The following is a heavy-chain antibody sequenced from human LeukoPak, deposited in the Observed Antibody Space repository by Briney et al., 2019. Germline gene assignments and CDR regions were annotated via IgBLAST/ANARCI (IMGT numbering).Heavy chain of an antibody. D-gene: IGHD2-21*02. CDR2: INTNTGNP. J-gene: IGHJ4*02. CDR1: GYNFKTYA. CDR3: ARENDSMSFDS. Sequence: GASVKVSCKASGYNFKTYAIHWVRQAPGQGLEWMGWINTNTGNPTYARAFTGRFDFSLDTSVSSAYLQINTLRADDTATYFCARENDSMSFDSWGQGTLVTVSS. V-gene: IGHV7-4-1*02.